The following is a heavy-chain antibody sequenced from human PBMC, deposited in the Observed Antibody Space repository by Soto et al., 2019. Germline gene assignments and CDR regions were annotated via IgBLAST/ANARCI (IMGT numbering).Heavy chain of an antibody. V-gene: IGHV4-59*08. CDR1: GGSISSYY. Sequence: SETLSLTCTVSGGSISSYYWSWIRQPPGKGLEWIGYIYYRGSTYYNPSLQTRVTISLDTSKSQFSLKLNSVTAADSAVYFCARLEGLATISYYFDFWGQGALVTVSS. J-gene: IGHJ4*02. D-gene: IGHD3-9*01. CDR3: ARLEGLATISYYFDF. CDR2: IYYRGST.